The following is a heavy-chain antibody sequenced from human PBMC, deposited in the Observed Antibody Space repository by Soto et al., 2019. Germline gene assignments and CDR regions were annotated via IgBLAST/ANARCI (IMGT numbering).Heavy chain of an antibody. CDR3: AREGYYGSGSYYSIDWFDP. CDR1: GYTCTGYY. CDR2: INPNSGGT. V-gene: IGHV1-2*02. J-gene: IGHJ5*02. Sequence: ASVKVSCKASGYTCTGYYMHWVRQAPGQGLEWMGWINPNSGGTNYAQKFQGRVTMTRDTSISTAYMELSRLRSDDTAVYYCAREGYYGSGSYYSIDWFDPWGQGTLVTVSS. D-gene: IGHD3-10*01.